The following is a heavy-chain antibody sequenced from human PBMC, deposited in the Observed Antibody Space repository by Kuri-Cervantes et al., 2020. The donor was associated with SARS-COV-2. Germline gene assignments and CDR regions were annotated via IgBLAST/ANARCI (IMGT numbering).Heavy chain of an antibody. Sequence: LSLPCAASGITVHSNYMRWVRQAPGKGLEWVSIIYTGGDTYYADSVKGRFTIARDISKNTLYLQLNSLKNEDTAVYYCARVTVTMIVGGYWFDLWGQGTLVTVSS. V-gene: IGHV3-53*01. CDR1: GITVHSNY. CDR2: IYTGGDT. D-gene: IGHD3-22*01. CDR3: ARVTVTMIVGGYWFDL. J-gene: IGHJ5*02.